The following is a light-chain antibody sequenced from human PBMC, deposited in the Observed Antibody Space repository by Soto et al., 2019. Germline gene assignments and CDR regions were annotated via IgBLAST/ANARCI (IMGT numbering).Light chain of an antibody. J-gene: IGKJ4*01. CDR1: QDINSW. V-gene: IGKV1-12*01. Sequence: DIQMTQSPSSVSASVGDRVTITCRASQDINSWLTWYQQKPGKAPKVLIYIASRLQPGVPSRFSGRGSGTDFSRTISNLQPEDFATYFGQQSKSFPLTCGGGTKVEIK. CDR2: IAS. CDR3: QQSKSFPLT.